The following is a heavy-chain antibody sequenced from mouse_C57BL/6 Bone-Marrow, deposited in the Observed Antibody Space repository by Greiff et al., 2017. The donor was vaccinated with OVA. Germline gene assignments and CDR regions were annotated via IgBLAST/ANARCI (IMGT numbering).Heavy chain of an antibody. CDR2: ISSGSSTI. CDR1: GFTFSDYG. V-gene: IGHV5-17*01. J-gene: IGHJ1*03. CDR3: TRINYWYFDV. Sequence: EVQRVESGGGLVKPGGSLKLSCAASGFTFSDYGMHWVRQAPETGLEWVAYISSGSSTIYYADTVKGRFTFTRDNAKNTLFLQMTSLRSEDSAMYYCTRINYWYFDVWGTGTTVTVSS.